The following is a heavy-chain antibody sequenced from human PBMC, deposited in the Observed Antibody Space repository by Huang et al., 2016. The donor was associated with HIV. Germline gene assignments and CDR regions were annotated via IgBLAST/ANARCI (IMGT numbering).Heavy chain of an antibody. J-gene: IGHJ4*02. Sequence: QVHLVQSGPEVKKPGASVKVSCKASGYTFTSFGSSWVRQAPGQGLEWMGSISAHKGDTNYAPKCRVRVTMTTDTSTRTAHMELRSLRSDDSAVYYCVVDDTSGYFSSDYWGQGTLVTVSS. CDR3: VVDDTSGYFSSDY. CDR1: GYTFTSFG. D-gene: IGHD3-22*01. V-gene: IGHV1-18*04. CDR2: ISAHKGDT.